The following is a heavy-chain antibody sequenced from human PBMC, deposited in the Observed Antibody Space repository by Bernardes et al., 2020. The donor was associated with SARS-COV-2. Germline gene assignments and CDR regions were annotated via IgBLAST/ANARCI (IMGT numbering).Heavy chain of an antibody. CDR1: GFSLSSSGVG. CDR3: AHRSITLVRGKYYFDY. Sequence: SGPTLVKPTQTLTLTCTFSGFSLSSSGVGVGWIRQPPGKALECLALIYWDDDKRYSPSLKSRLTITKDTSKDQVVLTKTNMDPVDTATYYCAHRSITLVRGKYYFDYWGQGTLVTVSS. V-gene: IGHV2-5*02. D-gene: IGHD3-10*01. J-gene: IGHJ4*02. CDR2: IYWDDDK.